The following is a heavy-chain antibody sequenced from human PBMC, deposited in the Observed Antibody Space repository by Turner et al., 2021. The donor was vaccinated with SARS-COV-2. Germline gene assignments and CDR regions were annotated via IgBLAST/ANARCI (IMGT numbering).Heavy chain of an antibody. Sequence: QVQRVQSGAEVVEPGASVKVSCKASGGDFIGYYLHWVRKAPGHGLEWMGWISLNSGGTNHARKLAERVTITRDTYISTVYMELSRLTSDDTAVYFCARGSGGLHPVDSWGRGTLVTVSS. D-gene: IGHD3-16*01. V-gene: IGHV1-2*02. CDR1: GGDFIGYY. CDR2: ISLNSGGT. CDR3: ARGSGGLHPVDS. J-gene: IGHJ4*02.